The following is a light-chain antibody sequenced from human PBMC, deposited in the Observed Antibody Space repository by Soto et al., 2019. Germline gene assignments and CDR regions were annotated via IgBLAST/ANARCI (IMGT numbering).Light chain of an antibody. CDR2: GTS. CDR1: QRVCSNY. V-gene: IGKV3-20*01. J-gene: IGKJ1*01. Sequence: EIVLTQSPGTLSLSPGERVHPSCRACQRVCSNYLTWYQEKPGQAPRLLIYGTSSRATAVPHRFSGSGCGTYFTFTISRLEPEDFAVYYCQQCGSSSWTFGQWSKVEIK. CDR3: QQCGSSSWT.